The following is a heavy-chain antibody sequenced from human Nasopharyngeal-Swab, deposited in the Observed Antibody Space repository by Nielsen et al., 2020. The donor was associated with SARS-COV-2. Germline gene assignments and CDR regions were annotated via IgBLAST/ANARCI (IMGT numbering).Heavy chain of an antibody. D-gene: IGHD3-10*01. CDR2: ISSSSSYI. CDR1: GFTFSTYS. V-gene: IGHV3-21*01. J-gene: IGHJ6*02. CDR3: ARDRAPHSSLWFGELPYYYYYGMDV. Sequence: GESLKISCAASGFTFSTYSMNWVRQAPGKGLEWVSSISSSSSYIYYTDSVKGRFTISRDNAKNSLYLQMNSLRAEGTAVYYCARDRAPHSSLWFGELPYYYYYGMDVWGQGTTVTVSS.